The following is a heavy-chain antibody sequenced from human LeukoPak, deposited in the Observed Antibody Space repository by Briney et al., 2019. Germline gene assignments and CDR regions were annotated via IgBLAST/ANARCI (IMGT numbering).Heavy chain of an antibody. V-gene: IGHV3-23*01. Sequence: GGSLRLSCAASGLTFSNAWMNWVRQAPGKGLEWISTISDSGAYTYYADFVKGRFTVSRDNSKNMVFLEVNSLRAEDTATYFCAKGRILWFGEQSDFDYWGQGTLVTVSS. CDR1: GLTFSNAW. J-gene: IGHJ4*02. CDR2: ISDSGAYT. D-gene: IGHD3-10*01. CDR3: AKGRILWFGEQSDFDY.